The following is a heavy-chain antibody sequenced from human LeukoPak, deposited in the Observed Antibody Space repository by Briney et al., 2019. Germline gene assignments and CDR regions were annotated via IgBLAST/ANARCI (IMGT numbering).Heavy chain of an antibody. CDR3: TRGSIAYYYMDV. D-gene: IGHD3-22*01. V-gene: IGHV4-38-2*01. J-gene: IGHJ6*03. Sequence: SETLSLTCSVSGYSISSGNYWGWIRLPPGKGLQWIGSIYHSGSTYYNPSLKSRVTISVDTSKNQFSLKLSSVTAADTAMYYCTRGSIAYYYMDVWGKGTTVTISS. CDR1: GYSISSGNY. CDR2: IYHSGST.